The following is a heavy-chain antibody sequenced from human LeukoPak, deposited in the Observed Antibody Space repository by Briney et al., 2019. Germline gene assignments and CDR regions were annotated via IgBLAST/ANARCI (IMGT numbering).Heavy chain of an antibody. V-gene: IGHV3-30*02. CDR3: AKDKVVVVPAALDY. D-gene: IGHD2-2*01. CDR2: IRYDGSNK. Sequence: GGSLRLSCAASGFTFSSYGMHWVRQAPGKGLEWVAFIRYDGSNKYYADSVKGRFTISRDNSKNTLYLQMNSLRAEDTAVYYCAKDKVVVVPAALDYWGQGTLVTVSS. J-gene: IGHJ4*02. CDR1: GFTFSSYG.